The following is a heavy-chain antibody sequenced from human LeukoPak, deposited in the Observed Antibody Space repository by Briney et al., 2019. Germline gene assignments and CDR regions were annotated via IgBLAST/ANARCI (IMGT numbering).Heavy chain of an antibody. CDR2: IWYDGSNK. CDR3: AGGVVTATSLDY. J-gene: IGHJ4*02. D-gene: IGHD2-21*02. V-gene: IGHV3-33*01. CDR1: GFTFSSYG. Sequence: PGRSLRLSCAASGFTFSSYGTHWVRQAPGKGLEWVAVIWYDGSNKYYADSVKGRFTISRDNSKNTLYLQMNSLRAEDTAVYYCAGGVVTATSLDYWGQGTLVTVSS.